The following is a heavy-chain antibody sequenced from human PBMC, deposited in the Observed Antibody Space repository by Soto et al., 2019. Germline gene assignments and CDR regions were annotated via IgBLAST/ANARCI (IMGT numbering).Heavy chain of an antibody. V-gene: IGHV3-23*01. J-gene: IGHJ3*02. CDR1: GFTFSTYG. Sequence: PGGSLRLSCAASGFTFSTYGMHWVRQAPGKGLEWVSTILVGGSTHYEDSVKGRFTISRDTSKNTVYLQMNSLTAGDTAFYYCAKATATSGGAFEIYGQGTMVTVSS. D-gene: IGHD1-1*01. CDR3: AKATATSGGAFEI. CDR2: ILVGGST.